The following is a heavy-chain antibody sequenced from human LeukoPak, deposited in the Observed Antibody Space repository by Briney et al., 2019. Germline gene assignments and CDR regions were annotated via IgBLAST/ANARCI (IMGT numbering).Heavy chain of an antibody. CDR3: AAGFSNHGYIY. V-gene: IGHV1-58*02. Sequence: GTSVKVSCKASGLTFSTSAMQWVRQTRGQGLEWIGWTVLGSGDTNYAQSLKERVTITRDMSTSTAYMEVSSLRSEATAMYYCAAGFSNHGYIYWGQGTLVTVSS. D-gene: IGHD6-13*01. J-gene: IGHJ4*02. CDR2: TVLGSGDT. CDR1: GLTFSTSA.